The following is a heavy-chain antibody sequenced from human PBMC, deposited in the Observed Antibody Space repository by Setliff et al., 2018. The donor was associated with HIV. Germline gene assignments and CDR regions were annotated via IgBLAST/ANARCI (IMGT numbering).Heavy chain of an antibody. CDR3: ARITDDYSRFYYYMDV. J-gene: IGHJ6*03. D-gene: IGHD4-4*01. CDR1: GGSFSGYY. V-gene: IGHV4-59*10. CDR2: IYTSGSA. Sequence: SETLSLTCAFYGGSFSGYYWSWIRQPAGKGLEWIGHIYTSGSANHNPSLKSRVTISVDTSKNEVSLKLTYVTSADTAVYYCARITDDYSRFYYYMDVWGKGTTVTVSS.